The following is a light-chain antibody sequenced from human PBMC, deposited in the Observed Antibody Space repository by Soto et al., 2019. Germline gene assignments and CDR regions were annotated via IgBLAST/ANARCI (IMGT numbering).Light chain of an antibody. CDR2: RND. CDR3: AAWDDSLSALV. V-gene: IGLV1-47*01. Sequence: QSVLTQPPSASGTPGQRVTISCSGSSSNIESNYVYCYQQLPGSAPKLLIYRNDQQPSGVADRFSGSKTGASASLLISGLRSADEADYYCAAWDDSLSALVFGGGTKVTVL. J-gene: IGLJ3*02. CDR1: SSNIESNY.